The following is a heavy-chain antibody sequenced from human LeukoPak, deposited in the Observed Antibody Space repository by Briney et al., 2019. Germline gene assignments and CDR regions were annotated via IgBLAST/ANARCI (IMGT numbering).Heavy chain of an antibody. D-gene: IGHD5-12*01. Sequence: GGSLRLSCAASGFTFSSYAMSWVRQAPGKGLEWVSAISGSGGSTYYADSVKGRFTISRDNSKNTLYLQMNSLRAEDTAVYYCAKTPVATILERGDYWGQGTLVTVSS. CDR1: GFTFSSYA. CDR2: ISGSGGST. CDR3: AKTPVATILERGDY. J-gene: IGHJ4*02. V-gene: IGHV3-23*01.